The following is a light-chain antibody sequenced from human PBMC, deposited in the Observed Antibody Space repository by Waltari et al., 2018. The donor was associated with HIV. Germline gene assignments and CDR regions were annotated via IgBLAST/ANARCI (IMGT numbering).Light chain of an antibody. CDR2: EVS. V-gene: IGLV2-14*03. CDR1: SRDVGGYNF. Sequence: QSALTQPASVSGSPGQSITISCTGTSRDVGGYNFVPWYQQHPGKFPKLILYEVSKRPSGVSNRFSASKSGNTTSLTISGLQAEDEADYYCNSYRSDSTYVFGTGTKVTVL. CDR3: NSYRSDSTYV. J-gene: IGLJ1*01.